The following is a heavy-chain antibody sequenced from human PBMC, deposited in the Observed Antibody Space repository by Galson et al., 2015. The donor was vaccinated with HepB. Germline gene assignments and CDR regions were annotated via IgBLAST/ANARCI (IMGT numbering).Heavy chain of an antibody. CDR1: GFTFSTYG. V-gene: IGHV3-30*02. D-gene: IGHD4-17*01. CDR2: IRYDGSNQ. J-gene: IGHJ4*02. CDR3: AKDMGGCRWKDDYGDYCYFDS. Sequence: SLRLSCAASGFTFSTYGMHRVRQAPGQGLEWVADIRYDGSNQYYADSVKGRFTISRDNSKNTLNLQMNSLRTDDTAIYYCAKDMGGCRWKDDYGDYCYFDSWGQGTLVTVSS.